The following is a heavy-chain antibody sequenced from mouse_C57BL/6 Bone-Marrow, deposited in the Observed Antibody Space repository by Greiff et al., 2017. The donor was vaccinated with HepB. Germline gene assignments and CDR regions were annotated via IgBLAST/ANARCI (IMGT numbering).Heavy chain of an antibody. D-gene: IGHD2-2*01. Sequence: QVQLQQPGAELVKPGASVKLSCKASGYTFTSYWMHWVKQRPGQGLEWIGMIHPNSGSTNYNEKFKSKATLTVDKSSSTAYMQLSSLTSEDSAVYYCAREAWLRRRTWFAYWGQGTLVTVS. V-gene: IGHV1-64*01. J-gene: IGHJ3*01. CDR3: AREAWLRRRTWFAY. CDR1: GYTFTSYW. CDR2: IHPNSGST.